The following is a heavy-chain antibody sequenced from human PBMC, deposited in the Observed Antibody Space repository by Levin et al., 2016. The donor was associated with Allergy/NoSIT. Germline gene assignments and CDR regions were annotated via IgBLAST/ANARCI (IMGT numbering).Heavy chain of an antibody. V-gene: IGHV4-59*01. Sequence: GSLRLSCTVSGGSISSYYWSWIRQPPGKGLEWIGYIYYSGSTNYNPSLKSRVTISVDTSKNQFSLKLSSVTAADTAVYYCARAYCSSTSCYIGFDYWGQGTLVTVSS. CDR1: GGSISSYY. CDR2: IYYSGST. D-gene: IGHD2-2*02. CDR3: ARAYCSSTSCYIGFDY. J-gene: IGHJ4*02.